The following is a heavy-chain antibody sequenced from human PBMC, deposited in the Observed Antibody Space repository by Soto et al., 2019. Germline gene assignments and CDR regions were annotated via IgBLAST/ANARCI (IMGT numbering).Heavy chain of an antibody. CDR3: ARHLGDFWGGYD. CDR2: ISLGDSDT. V-gene: IGHV5-51*01. D-gene: IGHD3-3*01. J-gene: IGHJ4*02. CDR1: GYTFNTYW. Sequence: EVQLVQSGAEVKKPGESLKISCKASGYTFNTYWITWVRQMPGKGLEWMGTISLGDSDTRYNPSFRDQVTISADKSTATAFLQWSSLKASDTALYYCARHLGDFWGGYDWGQGTLVTASS.